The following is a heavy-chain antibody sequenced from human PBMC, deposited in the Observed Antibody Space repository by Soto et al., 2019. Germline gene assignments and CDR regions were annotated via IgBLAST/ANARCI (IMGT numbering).Heavy chain of an antibody. V-gene: IGHV4-59*02. J-gene: IGHJ4*02. CDR3: ARAQRMDGSGSYYDY. Sequence: SETLSLTCSVSGGSVSSYYWSWIRQPPGEGLEWIGYIHINGSTNYNPSLKSRVTISVDTSKNQFSLELSSVTAADTAVYYCARAQRMDGSGSYYDYWGQGTLVTVSS. CDR1: GGSVSSYY. D-gene: IGHD3-10*01. CDR2: IHINGST.